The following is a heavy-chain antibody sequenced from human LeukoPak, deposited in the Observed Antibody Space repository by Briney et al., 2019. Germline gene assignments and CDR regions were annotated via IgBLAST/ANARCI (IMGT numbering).Heavy chain of an antibody. Sequence: SETLPLTCTVSGGSISSYYWSWIRQPPGKGLEWIGYIYTSGSTNYNPSLKSRVTISVDTSKNQFSLKLSSVTAADTAVYYCARRRAAAEFDYWGQGTLVTVSS. D-gene: IGHD6-25*01. J-gene: IGHJ4*02. CDR1: GGSISSYY. CDR3: ARRRAAAEFDY. CDR2: IYTSGST. V-gene: IGHV4-4*09.